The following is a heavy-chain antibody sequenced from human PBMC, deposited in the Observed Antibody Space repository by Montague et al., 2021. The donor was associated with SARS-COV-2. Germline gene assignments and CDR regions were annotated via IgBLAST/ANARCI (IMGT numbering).Heavy chain of an antibody. CDR2: XXWXXXK. CDR3: AHRPGIAVAGGAFDI. V-gene: IGHV2-5*01. D-gene: IGHD6-19*01. J-gene: IGHJ3*02. CDR1: GFSLSTSGVG. Sequence: PALVKPTQTLTLTCTFSGFSLSTSGVGVGWIRQPPGKALEWLAXXXWXXXKRXRPSLKSRLTITKDTSKNQVVLTMTNMDPVDTATYYCAHRPGIAVAGGAFDIWGQGTMVTVSS.